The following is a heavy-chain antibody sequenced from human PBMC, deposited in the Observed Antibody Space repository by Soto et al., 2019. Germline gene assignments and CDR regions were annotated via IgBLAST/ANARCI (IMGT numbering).Heavy chain of an antibody. J-gene: IGHJ6*02. V-gene: IGHV3-21*01. CDR2: ISSSGLHI. Sequence: PGGSLRLSCAASGFTFSEYTMSWVRQAPGKGLDWVSSISSSGLHIYYADSVKGRFTISRDNAKNSMYLQMNSLRGEDTAVYYCARVPHYSDSSGFFLYGMDVWGQGTTVTVSS. CDR1: GFTFSEYT. D-gene: IGHD3-22*01. CDR3: ARVPHYSDSSGFFLYGMDV.